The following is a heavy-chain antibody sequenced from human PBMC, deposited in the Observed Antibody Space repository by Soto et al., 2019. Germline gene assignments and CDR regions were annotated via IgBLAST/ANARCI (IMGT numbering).Heavy chain of an antibody. J-gene: IGHJ1*01. CDR3: ANHDYGDYDAAEH. V-gene: IGHV3-23*01. Sequence: GGSLRLSCAASGFTFSSYAMSWVRQAPGKGLEWVSAISGSGGSTYYADSVKGRFTISRDNSKNTLYLQMNSLRAEDTAVYYCANHDYGDYDAAEHWGQGTLFTVSS. CDR2: ISGSGGST. CDR1: GFTFSSYA. D-gene: IGHD4-17*01.